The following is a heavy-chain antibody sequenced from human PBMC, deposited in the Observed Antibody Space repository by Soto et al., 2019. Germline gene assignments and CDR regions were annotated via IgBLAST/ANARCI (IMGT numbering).Heavy chain of an antibody. CDR1: GFTFSSYG. V-gene: IGHV3-30*18. CDR2: ISYDGSNK. J-gene: IGHJ4*02. D-gene: IGHD3-10*01. CDR3: AKDQDYYGSGSYPSPDY. Sequence: GGSLRLSCAASGFTFSSYGMHWVRQAPGKGLEWVAVISYDGSNKYYADSVKGRFTISRDNSKNTLYLQMNSLRAEDTAVYYCAKDQDYYGSGSYPSPDYWGQGTLVTVSS.